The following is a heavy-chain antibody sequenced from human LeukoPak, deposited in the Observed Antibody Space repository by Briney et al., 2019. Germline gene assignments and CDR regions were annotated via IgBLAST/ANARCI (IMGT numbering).Heavy chain of an antibody. Sequence: GGSLRLSCAASGFIFSSYAMHWVRQAPGKGLEYVSSITNNGDTTYYANSVKGRFTISRDDSKNTLYLQMGSLRTEDMAVYYCTRKGLTVVGAFDYWGQGTLVTVSS. J-gene: IGHJ4*02. CDR1: GFIFSSYA. D-gene: IGHD6-19*01. CDR2: ITNNGDTT. CDR3: TRKGLTVVGAFDY. V-gene: IGHV3-64*01.